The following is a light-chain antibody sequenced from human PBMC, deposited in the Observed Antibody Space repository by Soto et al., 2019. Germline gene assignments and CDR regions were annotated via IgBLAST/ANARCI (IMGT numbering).Light chain of an antibody. CDR1: VSDVGGYDS. Sequence: QSALTQPDSVSGSTGQSITISCTGTVSDVGGYDSVSWYQQHPGRAPKLIIYGVNNRPSGVSNRFSASKSADTSSLTISGLQAEDEANYYCCSYTTSTTDVYGTWTKVTVL. CDR3: CSYTTSTTDV. J-gene: IGLJ1*01. CDR2: GVN. V-gene: IGLV2-14*03.